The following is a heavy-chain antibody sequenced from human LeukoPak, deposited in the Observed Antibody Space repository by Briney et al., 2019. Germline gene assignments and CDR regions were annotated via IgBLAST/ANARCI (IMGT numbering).Heavy chain of an antibody. V-gene: IGHV1-2*06. D-gene: IGHD2-2*01. J-gene: IGHJ6*03. CDR2: INPNSGGT. Sequence: ALVKVSCKASGYTFTDYYMHWVRQAPGQGLEWMGRINPNSGGTNYAQKFQGRVTMTRDTSISTAYMELSRLRSDDTAVYYCARHVYCRSTSCSYYYYYMDVWGKGTTVTVSS. CDR1: GYTFTDYY. CDR3: ARHVYCRSTSCSYYYYYMDV.